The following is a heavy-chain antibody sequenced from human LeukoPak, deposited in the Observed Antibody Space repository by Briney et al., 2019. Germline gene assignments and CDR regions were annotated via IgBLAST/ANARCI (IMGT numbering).Heavy chain of an antibody. CDR1: GASISRSNYY. Sequence: SETLSLTCTVSGASISRSNYYWSWIRQPAGKGLEWIVLVSSSGSTTYGPSLKGRVTISLHTSTNQFSLKLRSVTAADTAVYYCARDRGYYGSGSYFDYWGQGTLVTVSS. CDR2: VSSSGST. CDR3: ARDRGYYGSGSYFDY. D-gene: IGHD3-10*01. V-gene: IGHV4-61*10. J-gene: IGHJ4*02.